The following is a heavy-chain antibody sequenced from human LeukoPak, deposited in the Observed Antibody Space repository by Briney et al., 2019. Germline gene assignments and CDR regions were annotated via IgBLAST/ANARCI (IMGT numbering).Heavy chain of an antibody. CDR2: IYTSGST. CDR1: GGSISSGSYY. CDR3: ARDRGYDILTGYFYYMDV. Sequence: PSETLSLTCTVSGGSISSGSYYWGWIRQPAGKGLEWIGRIYTSGSTNYNPSLKSRVTMSVDTSKNQFSLKLSSVTAADTAVYYCARDRGYDILTGYFYYMDVWGKGTTVTISS. D-gene: IGHD3-9*01. V-gene: IGHV4-61*02. J-gene: IGHJ6*03.